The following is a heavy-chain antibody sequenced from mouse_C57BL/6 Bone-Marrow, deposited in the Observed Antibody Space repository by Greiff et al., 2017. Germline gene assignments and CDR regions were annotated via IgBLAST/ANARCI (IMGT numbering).Heavy chain of an antibody. CDR2: IDPSDSYT. J-gene: IGHJ2*01. D-gene: IGHD4-1*02. Sequence: QVQLQQPGAELVMPGASVKLSCKASGYTFTSYWMHWVKQRPGQGLEWIGEIDPSDSYTNYNQKFKGKSTLTVDKSSSTAYMQLSSLTSEDSAVFYCARSQLGHYFAYWGQGTTLTISS. CDR1: GYTFTSYW. V-gene: IGHV1-69*01. CDR3: ARSQLGHYFAY.